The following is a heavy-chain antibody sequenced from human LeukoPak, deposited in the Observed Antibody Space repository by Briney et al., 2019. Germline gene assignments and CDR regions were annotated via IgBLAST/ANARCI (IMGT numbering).Heavy chain of an antibody. J-gene: IGHJ4*02. D-gene: IGHD3-10*01. CDR2: INTNTGNP. CDR1: GYTFTSYA. CDR3: ASYVLGSGSYYNVSY. V-gene: IGHV7-4-1*02. Sequence: ASVKVFCKAPGYTFTSYAMIWVRQAPGQGLEWMGWINTNTGNPTYAQGFTGRFVFSLDTSVSTAYLQISSLKAEDTAVYYCASYVLGSGSYYNVSYWGQGTLVTVSS.